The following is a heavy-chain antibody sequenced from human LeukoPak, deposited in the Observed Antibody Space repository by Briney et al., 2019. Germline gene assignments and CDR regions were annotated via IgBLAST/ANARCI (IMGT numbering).Heavy chain of an antibody. Sequence: VGSLRLSCAASGFTFSSYAMSWVRQAPGKGLQWGSAISGSGGSTYYADSVKGRFTISRDNSKNTLYLQMNSLRAEDTAVYYCAKPQGSYSGYAVHFDYWGQGTLVTVSS. V-gene: IGHV3-23*01. CDR1: GFTFSSYA. J-gene: IGHJ4*02. CDR2: ISGSGGST. CDR3: AKPQGSYSGYAVHFDY. D-gene: IGHD5-12*01.